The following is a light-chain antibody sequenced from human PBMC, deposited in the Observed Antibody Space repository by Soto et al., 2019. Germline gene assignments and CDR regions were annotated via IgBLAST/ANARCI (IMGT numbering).Light chain of an antibody. CDR3: QSYDDSLSVHYV. V-gene: IGLV1-40*01. CDR1: SSNIGSTYD. CDR2: GNT. J-gene: IGLJ1*01. Sequence: QYVLTQPPSVSGAPGQSGTISCTGSSSNIGSTYDVQWYQQLPGTAPKLLIHGNTDRPSGVPDRFSGSKSGTSASLAITGLQADDEADYYCQSYDDSLSVHYVFGTGTKVTVL.